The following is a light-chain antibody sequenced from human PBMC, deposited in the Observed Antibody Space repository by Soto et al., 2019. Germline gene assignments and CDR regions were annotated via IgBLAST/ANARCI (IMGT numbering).Light chain of an antibody. V-gene: IGKV1-33*01. CDR1: QDIANY. CDR3: QQYDDTLVT. J-gene: IGKJ4*01. CDR2: DAS. Sequence: DIQMTQSPSSLSASVGDRVTITCHASQDIANYLNWYQQKPGKAPKLLIYDASNLEEGVPFRCSGSGAGKDFTITISHLHAEDVATYYFQQYDDTLVTFGGGTKVEIK.